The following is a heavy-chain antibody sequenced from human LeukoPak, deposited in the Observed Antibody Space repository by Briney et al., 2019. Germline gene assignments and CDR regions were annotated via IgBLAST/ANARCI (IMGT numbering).Heavy chain of an antibody. CDR2: INHSGST. CDR1: GGSFSGYY. Sequence: SETLSLTCAVYGGSFSGYYWSWIRQPPGKGLEWIGEINHSGSTNYNPSLKSRVTISVDTSKNQFSLKLSSVTAADTAVYYCARARITMIVVGLDYWGQGTLVTVSS. CDR3: ARARITMIVVGLDY. J-gene: IGHJ4*02. D-gene: IGHD3-22*01. V-gene: IGHV4-34*01.